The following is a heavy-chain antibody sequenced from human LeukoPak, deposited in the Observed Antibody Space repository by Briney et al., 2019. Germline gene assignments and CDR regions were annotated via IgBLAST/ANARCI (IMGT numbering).Heavy chain of an antibody. CDR1: GYTFTSYD. Sequence: ASVKVSCKASGYTFTSYDINWVRQATGQGLEWMGWMNSNSGNTGYAQKFQGRVTMTRNTSISTAYMELSSLRSEDTAVYYGVLISGWHYYFDYWGQGTLVTVSS. CDR2: MNSNSGNT. D-gene: IGHD6-19*01. J-gene: IGHJ4*02. V-gene: IGHV1-8*01. CDR3: VLISGWHYYFDY.